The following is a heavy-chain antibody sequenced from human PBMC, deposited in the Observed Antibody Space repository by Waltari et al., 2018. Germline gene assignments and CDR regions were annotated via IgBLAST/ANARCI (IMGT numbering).Heavy chain of an antibody. CDR3: ARDGLCSGGSCYYYYGMDV. Sequence: QVQRGQSGAEGKKPGASVKVSCTPSGTTFTSNGISWLRQAPGKGLEWMGWISAYNGKPNYAQKLQGRVTMTTDTSTSTAYMELRSLRSDDTAVYYCARDGLCSGGSCYYYYGMDVWGQGTTVTVSS. J-gene: IGHJ6*02. CDR1: GTTFTSNG. CDR2: ISAYNGKP. D-gene: IGHD2-15*01. V-gene: IGHV1-18*01.